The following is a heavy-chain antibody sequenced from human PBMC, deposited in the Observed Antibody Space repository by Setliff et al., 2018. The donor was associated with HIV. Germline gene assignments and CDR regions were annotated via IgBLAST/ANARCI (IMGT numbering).Heavy chain of an antibody. Sequence: PGGSLRLSCAASGFSFSNYGMHWVRQAPGKGLEWVAVVWYDGSNKYYADSVKGRFTISRDNSKNTLYVQMNSLRAEDTAVYYCAKDGGGDYYYYYMDVWGKGTMVTVSS. CDR1: GFSFSNYG. J-gene: IGHJ6*03. V-gene: IGHV3-33*06. CDR3: AKDGGGDYYYYYMDV. D-gene: IGHD2-15*01. CDR2: VWYDGSNK.